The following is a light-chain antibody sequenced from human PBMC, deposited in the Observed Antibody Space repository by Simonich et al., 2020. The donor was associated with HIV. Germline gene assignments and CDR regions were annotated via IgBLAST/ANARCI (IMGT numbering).Light chain of an antibody. CDR1: SSDVGNYNL. CDR2: EGS. V-gene: IGLV2-23*01. J-gene: IGLJ3*02. CDR3: CSYAGSSTWV. Sequence: QSALTQPASVSGSPGQSITISCTETSSDVGNYNLVSWYQQHPGKAPKLMIYEGSKRPSGVSNRVSGSKSGNTASLTISGLQAEDEADYYCCSYAGSSTWVFGAGTKLTVL.